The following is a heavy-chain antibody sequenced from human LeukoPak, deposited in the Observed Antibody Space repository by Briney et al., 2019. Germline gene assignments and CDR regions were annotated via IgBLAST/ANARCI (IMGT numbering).Heavy chain of an antibody. V-gene: IGHV1-3*01. D-gene: IGHD6-13*01. CDR3: ARVSSTWRDFDY. Sequence: KFQGRVTITRDTSASTAYMELSSLRSEDTAVYYCARVSSTWRDFDYWGQGTLATVSS. J-gene: IGHJ4*02.